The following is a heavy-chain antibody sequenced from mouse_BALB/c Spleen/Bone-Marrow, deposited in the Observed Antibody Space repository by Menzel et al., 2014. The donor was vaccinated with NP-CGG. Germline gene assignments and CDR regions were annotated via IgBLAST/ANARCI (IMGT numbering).Heavy chain of an antibody. CDR2: ISSGGSYT. J-gene: IGHJ3*01. D-gene: IGHD2-12*01. CDR1: GFTFSNYA. Sequence: DVKLVESGGDLVKPGGSLKLSCAASGFTFSNYAMSWVRQTPEKRLEWVASISSGGSYTYYTDSVKGRFTISRDNAKNTLYLLMSNRRTEDTAVYYSAKQGVHRDSYTWFASWGQGSLITVSA. CDR3: AKQGVHRDSYTWFAS. V-gene: IGHV5-9-3*01.